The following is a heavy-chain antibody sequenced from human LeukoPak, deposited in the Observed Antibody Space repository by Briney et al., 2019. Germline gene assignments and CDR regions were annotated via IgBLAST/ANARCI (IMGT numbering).Heavy chain of an antibody. Sequence: GGSLRLSCAASGFTFSSYWMHWVRQAPGKGLMWVSRINNDGSGTVYADSVEGRFTVSRDNAKNTVYLQMNSLRADDTAVYYCVRGLLGPDYWGQGTQVTVSS. CDR3: VRGLLGPDY. J-gene: IGHJ4*02. V-gene: IGHV3-74*01. CDR1: GFTFSSYW. CDR2: INNDGSGT. D-gene: IGHD7-27*01.